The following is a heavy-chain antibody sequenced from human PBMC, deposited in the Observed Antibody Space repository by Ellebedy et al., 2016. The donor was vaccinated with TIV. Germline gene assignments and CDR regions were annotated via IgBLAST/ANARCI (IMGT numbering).Heavy chain of an antibody. CDR2: IVGSGGSR. J-gene: IGHJ4*02. CDR1: GFSFSSYA. V-gene: IGHV3-23*01. CDR3: AKDRISGDGYWVFDF. D-gene: IGHD5-18*01. Sequence: PGGSLRLSCAASGFSFSSYAMSWVRQAPGKGLEWVSGIVGSGGSRYAHSVKGRFTISKDNSKSTLDLQMSSLRAEDTAVYYCAKDRISGDGYWVFDFWGQGTLVTVST.